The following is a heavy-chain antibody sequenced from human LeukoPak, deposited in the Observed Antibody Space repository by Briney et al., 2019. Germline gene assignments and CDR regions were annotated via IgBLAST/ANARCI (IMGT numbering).Heavy chain of an antibody. V-gene: IGHV4-34*01. CDR3: ARLYGFFDY. CDR1: GGSFSGYY. J-gene: IGHJ4*02. Sequence: PSETLSLTCAVYGGSFSGYYWSWIRQPPGKGLEWIGEINHSGSTNYNPSLKSRVTISVDTSKNQFSLKLSSVTAADTAVYYCARLYGFFDYWGQGTLVTVSS. D-gene: IGHD3-10*01. CDR2: INHSGST.